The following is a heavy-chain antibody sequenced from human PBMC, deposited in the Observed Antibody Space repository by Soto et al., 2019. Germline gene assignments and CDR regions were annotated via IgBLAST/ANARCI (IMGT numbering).Heavy chain of an antibody. J-gene: IGHJ5*02. V-gene: IGHV3-23*01. Sequence: GGSLRLSCVASGFRFSSYAMNWVRQSPGKGLEWVSTISVSFGSTYYADSVQGRFTVSRDNSKNTLNLEMNSLRVDDTALYYCDKGVVVSGAAPIRLLRWFYPRGQVTLLPLSS. CDR1: GFRFSSYA. D-gene: IGHD2-2*02. CDR2: ISVSFGST. CDR3: DKGVVVSGAAPIRLLRWFYP.